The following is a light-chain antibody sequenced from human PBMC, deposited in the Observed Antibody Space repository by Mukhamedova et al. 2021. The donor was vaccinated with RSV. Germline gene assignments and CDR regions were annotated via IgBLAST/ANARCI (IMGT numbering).Light chain of an antibody. Sequence: GSQAIANYLAWFQQKPGKAPKRLISAASNLQSGVSSRFSGSGSGTDFTLTISNLEPEDFATYYCLQFHSYPYPFGQGTKLNIK. V-gene: IGKV1-17*03. CDR2: AAS. J-gene: IGKJ2*01. CDR3: LQFHSYPYP. CDR1: QAIANY.